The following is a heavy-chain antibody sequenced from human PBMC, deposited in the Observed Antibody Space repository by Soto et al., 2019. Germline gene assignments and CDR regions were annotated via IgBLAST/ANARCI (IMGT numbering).Heavy chain of an antibody. J-gene: IGHJ6*02. CDR1: GGTFSSYA. V-gene: IGHV1-69*13. CDR3: ARTIAAAGTYYYYGMDV. Sequence: SVKVSCKASGGTFSSYAISWVRQAPGQGLEWMGGIIPIFGIANYAQKFQGRVTITADESTSTAYMELSSLRSEDTAVYYCARTIAAAGTYYYYGMDVWGQGTTVTVSS. D-gene: IGHD6-13*01. CDR2: IIPIFGIA.